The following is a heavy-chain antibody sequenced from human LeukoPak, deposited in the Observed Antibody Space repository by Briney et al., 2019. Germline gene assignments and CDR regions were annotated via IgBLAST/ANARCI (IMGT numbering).Heavy chain of an antibody. J-gene: IGHJ5*02. CDR2: INDSGST. D-gene: IGHD1-26*01. Sequence: PSETLSHTCANYGGSFSGYYWCWIRQPPGKGLEWIGEINDSGSTNYNPSVKSRVTISVDTSKNQFSLKLSSVTAADTAVYYCARGAGSAYSGSYHNWFDPWGQGTLVTVSS. V-gene: IGHV4-34*01. CDR3: ARGAGSAYSGSYHNWFDP. CDR1: GGSFSGYY.